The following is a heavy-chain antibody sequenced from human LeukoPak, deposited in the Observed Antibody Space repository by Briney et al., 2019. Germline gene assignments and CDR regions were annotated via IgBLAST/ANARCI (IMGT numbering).Heavy chain of an antibody. J-gene: IGHJ4*02. D-gene: IGHD5-12*01. CDR2: INHSGST. V-gene: IGHV4-34*01. CDR1: GGSFSGYY. CDR3: ATSGGSGYVGDPCDY. Sequence: SETLSLTCAVYGGSFSGYYWSWIRQPPGKGLEWIGEINHSGSTNYNPSLKSRVTISVDTSKNQFSLKLSSVTAADTAVYYCATSGGSGYVGDPCDYWGQGTLVTVSS.